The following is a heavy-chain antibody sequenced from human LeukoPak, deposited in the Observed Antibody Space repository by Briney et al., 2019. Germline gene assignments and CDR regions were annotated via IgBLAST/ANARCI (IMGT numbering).Heavy chain of an antibody. D-gene: IGHD3-22*01. V-gene: IGHV1-2*02. CDR3: AGDISSGYYYGEFGWFDP. CDR1: GYTFTGYY. J-gene: IGHJ5*02. Sequence: VASVKVSCKASGYTFTGYYMHWVRQAPGQGLEWMGWINPNSGGTNYAQKFQGRVTMTRDTSISTAYMELSRLRSDDTAVYYCAGDISSGYYYGEFGWFDPWGQGTLVTVSS. CDR2: INPNSGGT.